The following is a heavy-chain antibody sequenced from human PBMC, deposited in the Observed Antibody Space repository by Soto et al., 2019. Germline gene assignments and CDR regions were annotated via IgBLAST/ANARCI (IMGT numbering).Heavy chain of an antibody. CDR3: ARERPTNYYDSSGGDAFDI. CDR1: GGTFSSYT. Sequence: QVQLVQSGAEVKKPGSSVKVSCKASGGTFSSYTISWVRQAPGQGLEWMGRIIPILGIANYAQKFQGRVTIPADKSPSTASMELSSLRSEDTAVYYCARERPTNYYDSSGGDAFDIWGQGTMVTVSS. CDR2: IIPILGIA. J-gene: IGHJ3*02. D-gene: IGHD3-22*01. V-gene: IGHV1-69*08.